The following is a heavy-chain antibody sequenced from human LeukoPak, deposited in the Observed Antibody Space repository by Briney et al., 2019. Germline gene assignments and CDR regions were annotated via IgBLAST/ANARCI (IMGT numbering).Heavy chain of an antibody. CDR1: GGSISSYY. CDR2: IYYSGST. CDR3: ARPYCSGGSCYYSN. V-gene: IGHV4-59*01. D-gene: IGHD2-15*01. Sequence: SETLSLTCTVSGGSISSYYGSWIRQPPGKGLEWIGYIYYSGSTNYNPSLKSRVTISVDTSKNQFSLKLSSVTAADTAVYYCARPYCSGGSCYYSNWGQGTLVTVSS. J-gene: IGHJ4*02.